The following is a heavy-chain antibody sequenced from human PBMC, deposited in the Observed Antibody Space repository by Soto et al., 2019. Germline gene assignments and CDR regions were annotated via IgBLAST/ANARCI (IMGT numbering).Heavy chain of an antibody. CDR3: ARDGGWLDY. CDR1: VFTFSSYW. D-gene: IGHD6-19*01. J-gene: IGHJ4*02. V-gene: IGHV3-74*01. Sequence: EVQLVESGGGLVQPGGSLRLSCAASVFTFSSYWMNWVRQAPGKGLVWVSRIHPDGSSTSYADSVTGRFTISRDNAKNTLYLQMNSLRAEDTAVYYCARDGGWLDYWGQGALVTVS. CDR2: IHPDGSST.